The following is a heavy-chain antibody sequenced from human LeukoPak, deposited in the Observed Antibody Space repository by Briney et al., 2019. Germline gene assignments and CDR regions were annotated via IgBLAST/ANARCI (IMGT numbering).Heavy chain of an antibody. CDR2: ISAYNGNT. Sequence: ASVKVSCKASGYTFTSYGISWVRPAPGQGLEWMGWISAYNGNTNYAQKLQGRVTMTTDTSTSTAYMELRSLRSDDTAVYYCARVSITMVRGVMNGWFDPWGQGTLVTVSS. CDR1: GYTFTSYG. CDR3: ARVSITMVRGVMNGWFDP. J-gene: IGHJ5*02. D-gene: IGHD3-10*01. V-gene: IGHV1-18*01.